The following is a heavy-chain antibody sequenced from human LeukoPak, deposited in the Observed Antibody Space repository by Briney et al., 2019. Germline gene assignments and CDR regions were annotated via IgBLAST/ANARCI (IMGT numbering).Heavy chain of an antibody. CDR3: ARDSSQWLVT. CDR2: IKQDGSEK. J-gene: IGHJ4*02. Sequence: PGGSLRLSCAASGFTFSHYWISWVRQAPGKGLEWVANIKQDGSEKYYVDSVKGRFTISRDDAKNSLYLQMNSLRAEDTAVYYCARDSSQWLVTWGQGTLVTVSS. D-gene: IGHD6-19*01. V-gene: IGHV3-7*01. CDR1: GFTFSHYW.